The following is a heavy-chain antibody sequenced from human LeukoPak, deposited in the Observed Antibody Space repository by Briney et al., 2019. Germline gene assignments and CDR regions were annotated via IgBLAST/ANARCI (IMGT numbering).Heavy chain of an antibody. CDR1: GGSISSGGYY. CDR3: ARGRDDKYYFDY. Sequence: SQTLSLTCTVSGGSISSGGYYWSWIRQPPGKGLEWIGEINHSGGTNYNPSLKSRVTISVDTSKNQFSLKLSSVTAADTAVYYCARGRDDKYYFDYWGQGTLVTVSS. D-gene: IGHD3-22*01. J-gene: IGHJ4*02. V-gene: IGHV4-30-2*01. CDR2: INHSGGT.